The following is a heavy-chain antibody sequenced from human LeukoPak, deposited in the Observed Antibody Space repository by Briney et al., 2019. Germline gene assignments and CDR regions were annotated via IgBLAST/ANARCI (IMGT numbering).Heavy chain of an antibody. V-gene: IGHV3-23*01. J-gene: IGHJ4*02. CDR3: AKDSSRVSGNYDYFDY. D-gene: IGHD1-26*01. Sequence: GGSLRLSCAASGFTFSSYAMSWVRQAPGEGLEWVSVISDSGGSTYYADSVKGRFTISRDNSKNTLYLQMNSLGAEDTAVYYCAKDSSRVSGNYDYFDYWGQGALVTVSS. CDR2: ISDSGGST. CDR1: GFTFSSYA.